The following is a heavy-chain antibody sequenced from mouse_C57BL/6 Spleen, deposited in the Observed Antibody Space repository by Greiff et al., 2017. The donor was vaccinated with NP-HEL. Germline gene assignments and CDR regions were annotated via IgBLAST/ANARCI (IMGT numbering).Heavy chain of an antibody. CDR2: INPGSGGT. V-gene: IGHV1-54*01. CDR3: ARQTHSYFDD. Sequence: QVQLQQSGAELVRPGTSVKVSCKASGYAFTNYLIEWVKQRPGQGLEWIGVINPGSGGTNYNEKFKGKATLTADKSSSTAYMQLSSLTSEDSAVYFCARQTHSYFDDWGQGTTLTVSS. J-gene: IGHJ2*01. CDR1: GYAFTNYL.